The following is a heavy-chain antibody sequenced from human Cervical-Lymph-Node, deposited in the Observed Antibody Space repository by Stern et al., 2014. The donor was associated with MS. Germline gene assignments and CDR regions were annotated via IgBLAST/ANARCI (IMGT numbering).Heavy chain of an antibody. CDR3: ARRLYYYAPFDP. CDR2: ICPCDSAT. J-gene: IGHJ5*02. D-gene: IGHD3-10*01. V-gene: IGHV5-51*01. Sequence: VQLVESGAEVKKPGESLKISCKGSGYSFTSYWIGWVRQMPGKGLEWMGIICPCDSATRYNPSFQCEVPISADKSISTAYLQWSSLKASDTAMYYCARRLYYYAPFDPWGQGTLVTVSS. CDR1: GYSFTSYW.